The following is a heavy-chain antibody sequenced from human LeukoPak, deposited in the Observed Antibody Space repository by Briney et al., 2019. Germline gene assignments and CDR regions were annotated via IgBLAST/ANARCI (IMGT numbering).Heavy chain of an antibody. CDR1: GFTFSSYS. CDR3: ARGRRVGATSPFDY. J-gene: IGHJ4*02. CDR2: ISSSSSTI. V-gene: IGHV3-48*01. D-gene: IGHD1-26*01. Sequence: PGGSLRLSCAASGFTFSSYSMNWVRQAPGKGLEWVSYISSSSSTIYYADSVKGRFTISRDNAKNSLYLQMNSLRAEDTAVYYCARGRRVGATSPFDYWGQGTLVTVSS.